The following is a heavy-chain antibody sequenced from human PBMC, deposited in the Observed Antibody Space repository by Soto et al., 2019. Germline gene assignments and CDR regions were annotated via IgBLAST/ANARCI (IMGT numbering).Heavy chain of an antibody. V-gene: IGHV4-59*08. D-gene: IGHD4-17*01. J-gene: IGHJ4*02. CDR1: GGSISSYY. Sequence: PSETLSLTCTVSGGSISSYYWSWIRQPPGKGLEWIGYIYYSGSTNYNPSLKSRVTKSVDTSKNQFSLKLSSVTAADTAVYYCARRYGVYFDYWGQGTLVTVSS. CDR2: IYYSGST. CDR3: ARRYGVYFDY.